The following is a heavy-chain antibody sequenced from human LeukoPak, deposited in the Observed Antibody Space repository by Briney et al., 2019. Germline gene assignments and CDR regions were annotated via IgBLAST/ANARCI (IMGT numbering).Heavy chain of an antibody. J-gene: IGHJ4*02. CDR3: ARASVLRFLEWDC. CDR2: IYYSGST. V-gene: IGHV4-59*11. D-gene: IGHD3-3*01. CDR1: GGSIRSHY. Sequence: SETLSLTCTVSGGSIRSHYWSRIRQPPGKGLEWIGYIYYSGSTNYNPSLKSRVTISVDTSKNQFSLKLSSVTAADTAVHYCARASVLRFLEWDCWGQGTLVTVSS.